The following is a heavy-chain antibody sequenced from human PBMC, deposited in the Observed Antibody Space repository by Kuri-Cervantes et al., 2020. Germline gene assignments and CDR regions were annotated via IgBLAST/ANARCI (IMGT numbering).Heavy chain of an antibody. CDR2: ISYDGSNK. CDR1: GFTFSSYG. Sequence: GESLKISCAASGFTFSSYGMHWVRQAPGKGLEWVAVISYDGSNKYYADSVKSRFTISRDNSKNTLYLQMNSLRAEDTAVYYCAKDSASCSSTSCYALDYYYGMDVWGQGTTVTVSS. J-gene: IGHJ6*02. D-gene: IGHD2-2*01. V-gene: IGHV3-30*18. CDR3: AKDSASCSSTSCYALDYYYGMDV.